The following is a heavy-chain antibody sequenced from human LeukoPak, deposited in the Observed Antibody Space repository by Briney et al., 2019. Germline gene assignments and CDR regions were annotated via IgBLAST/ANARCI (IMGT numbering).Heavy chain of an antibody. CDR1: GYSFNSYW. V-gene: IGHV5-51*01. D-gene: IGHD3-10*01. Sequence: GESLKISCQGSGYSFNSYWIGWVRQMPGKSLWWMGIIYPGDSDTRYSPSFQGQVTISADKSISTAYLQWSSLKASDTTMYYCARQGYGSGTNWFDPWGQGTLVTVSS. J-gene: IGHJ5*02. CDR3: ARQGYGSGTNWFDP. CDR2: IYPGDSDT.